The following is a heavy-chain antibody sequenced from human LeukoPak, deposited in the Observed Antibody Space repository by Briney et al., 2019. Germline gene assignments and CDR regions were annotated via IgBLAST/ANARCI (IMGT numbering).Heavy chain of an antibody. CDR1: GFTFSSYA. CDR3: ASDRRLNGDTSYSSAFDY. V-gene: IGHV3-30-3*01. CDR2: VSYDGSNK. Sequence: GESLRLSCAASGFTFSSYAMDWVRQAPGKGLEWVAVVSYDGSNKYYADSVKGRFTISRDNSKNTLYLQMNSLRPEDTAVYYCASDRRLNGDTSYSSAFDYWGQGTLVTVSS. J-gene: IGHJ4*02. D-gene: IGHD2-21*01.